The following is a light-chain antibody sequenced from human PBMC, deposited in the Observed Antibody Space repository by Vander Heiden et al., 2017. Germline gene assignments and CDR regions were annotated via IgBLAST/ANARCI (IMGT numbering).Light chain of an antibody. J-gene: IGKJ1*01. CDR3: QQDYNLPWT. V-gene: IGKV3D-7*01. CDR2: GAS. CDR1: QSVSSSY. Sequence: DIVMTQSPATLSLSPGESATLPCRASQSVSSSYLSWYQQKPGQAPRLLIYGASTRATGIPARFSGSGSGTDFTLTISSLQPEDFAVYYCQQDYNLPWTFGQGTKVEIK.